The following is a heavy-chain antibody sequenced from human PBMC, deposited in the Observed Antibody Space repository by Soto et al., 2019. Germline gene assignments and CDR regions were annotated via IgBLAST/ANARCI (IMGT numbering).Heavy chain of an antibody. CDR2: IYYSGST. V-gene: IGHV4-59*01. CDR1: GGSISSYY. D-gene: IGHD3-22*01. J-gene: IGHJ4*02. Sequence: SETLSLTCTVSGGSISSYYWSWIRQPPGKGLEWIGYIYYSGSTNYNPSLKSRVTISVDTSKNQFSLKLSSVTAADTAVYYCAREEDSSGYIDYWGQGTLVTVS. CDR3: AREEDSSGYIDY.